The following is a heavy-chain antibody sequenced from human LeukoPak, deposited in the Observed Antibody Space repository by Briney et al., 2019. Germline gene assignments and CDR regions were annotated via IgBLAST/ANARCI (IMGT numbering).Heavy chain of an antibody. CDR3: ARYFCTIGSCFSDAFDI. J-gene: IGHJ3*02. V-gene: IGHV5-51*01. D-gene: IGHD2-15*01. CDR1: GYSFTNYW. CDR2: ICPGDSDT. Sequence: GESLKISCTGSGYSFTNYWIGWVRQLPGKGLEWMGIICPGDSDTRYSPSFRGQVTISADKSISTAYLQWSSLKASDTAMYYCARYFCTIGSCFSDAFDIWGQGTMVTVSS.